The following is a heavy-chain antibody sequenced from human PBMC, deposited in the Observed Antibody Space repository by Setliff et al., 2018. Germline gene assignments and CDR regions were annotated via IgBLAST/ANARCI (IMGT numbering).Heavy chain of an antibody. CDR2: VYPGDSDT. V-gene: IGHV5-51*01. CDR1: GYSFTSYW. D-gene: IGHD2-2*01. Sequence: PGESLKISCKGSGYSFTSYWIGWVRQMPGRGLEWLGIVYPGDSDTRYNPSFQGQVTISVDKSIDTAYLQSSSLKASDSAIYYCARPIGTCSSSSCSGALDLWGQGTMVTVSS. J-gene: IGHJ3*01. CDR3: ARPIGTCSSSSCSGALDL.